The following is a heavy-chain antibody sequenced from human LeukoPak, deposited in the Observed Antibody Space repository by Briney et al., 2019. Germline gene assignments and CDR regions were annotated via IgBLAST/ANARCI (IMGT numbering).Heavy chain of an antibody. D-gene: IGHD4-17*01. J-gene: IGHJ4*02. CDR3: ARENAADYTVTVDY. V-gene: IGHV3-33*08. Sequence: GGSLRLSCAASGFTFSSYAMSWVRQAPGKGLEWVAVIWYDGSNKYYADSVKGRFTISRDNSKNTLYLQMNSLRAKDTAVYYCARENAADYTVTVDYWGQGTLVTVSS. CDR2: IWYDGSNK. CDR1: GFTFSSYA.